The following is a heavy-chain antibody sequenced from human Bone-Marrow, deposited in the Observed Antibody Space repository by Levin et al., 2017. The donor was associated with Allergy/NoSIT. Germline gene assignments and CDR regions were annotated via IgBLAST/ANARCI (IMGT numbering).Heavy chain of an antibody. Sequence: KISCKASGGSFMRHAIAWVRQAPGQGLEWMGGILPIYGTANYAQKFLGRVKITADTSTGTVYMELSSLTSEDSAAYYCARGIFGGAYYYMDVWGEGTKVTVSS. CDR1: GGSFMRHA. CDR3: ARGIFGGAYYYMDV. V-gene: IGHV1-69*06. D-gene: IGHD3-3*01. J-gene: IGHJ6*03. CDR2: ILPIYGTA.